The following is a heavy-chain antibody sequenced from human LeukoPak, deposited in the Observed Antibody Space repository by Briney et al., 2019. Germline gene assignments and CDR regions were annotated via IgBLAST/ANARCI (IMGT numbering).Heavy chain of an antibody. Sequence: RASVKVSCKASGYTFTSYGISWVPQAPGQGLEWMGWISAYNGNTNYAQKLQGRVTMTTDTSTSTAYMELRSLRSDDTAVYYCARHLYAWYFDLWGRGTLVTVSS. V-gene: IGHV1-18*01. CDR1: GYTFTSYG. CDR2: ISAYNGNT. D-gene: IGHD3-16*01. CDR3: ARHLYAWYFDL. J-gene: IGHJ2*01.